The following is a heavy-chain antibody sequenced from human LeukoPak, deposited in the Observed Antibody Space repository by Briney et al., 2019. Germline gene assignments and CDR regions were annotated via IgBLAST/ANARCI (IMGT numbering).Heavy chain of an antibody. Sequence: PSQTLSLTCTVSGGSISSDDYYWSWIRQPPGKGLEWIGYIYYSGSTYYNPSLKSRVTISVDTSKNQFALKLSSVTAADTAVYYCARGRYYDILTGYYNVARYFDYWGQGTLVTVSS. J-gene: IGHJ4*02. D-gene: IGHD3-9*01. V-gene: IGHV4-30-4*01. CDR3: ARGRYYDILTGYYNVARYFDY. CDR2: IYYSGST. CDR1: GGSISSDDYY.